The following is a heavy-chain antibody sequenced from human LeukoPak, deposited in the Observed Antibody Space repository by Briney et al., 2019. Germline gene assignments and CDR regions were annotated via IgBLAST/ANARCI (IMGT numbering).Heavy chain of an antibody. V-gene: IGHV3-9*01. CDR1: GFTFSSYW. D-gene: IGHD1-26*01. CDR3: AKDMEWELTEYYFDY. Sequence: PGGSLRLSCAASGFTFSSYWMHWVRQAPGKGLERVSGISWNSGSIGYADSVKGRFTISRDNAKNSLYLQMNSLRAEDTALYYCAKDMEWELTEYYFDYWGQGTLVTVSS. CDR2: ISWNSGSI. J-gene: IGHJ4*02.